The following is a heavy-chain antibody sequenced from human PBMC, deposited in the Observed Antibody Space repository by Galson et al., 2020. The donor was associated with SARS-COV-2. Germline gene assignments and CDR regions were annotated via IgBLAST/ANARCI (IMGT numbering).Heavy chain of an antibody. CDR1: GFTFSSYA. J-gene: IGHJ4*02. D-gene: IGHD3-10*01. V-gene: IGHV3-30*04. CDR2: ISYDGSNK. CDR3: ARPLSGSYYSHFDY. Sequence: GESLKISCAASGFTFSSYAMHWVRQAPGKGLEWVAVISYDGSNKYYADSVKGRFTISRDNSKNTLYLQMNSLRAEDTAVYYCARPLSGSYYSHFDYWGQGTLVTVSS.